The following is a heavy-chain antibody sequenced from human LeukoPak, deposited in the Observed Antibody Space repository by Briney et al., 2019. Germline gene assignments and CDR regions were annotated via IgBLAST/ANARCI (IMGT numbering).Heavy chain of an antibody. CDR2: IYHSGST. Sequence: SETLSLTCAVSGYSISSGYYWGWIRPPPGKGLEWIGNIYHSGSTYYNPSLKSRVTISVDTSKNQFSLKLSSVTAADTAVYYCARDMSTSTWGSWGQGTLVTVSS. V-gene: IGHV4-38-2*01. CDR3: ARDMSTSTWGS. J-gene: IGHJ4*02. CDR1: GYSISSGYY. D-gene: IGHD3-16*01.